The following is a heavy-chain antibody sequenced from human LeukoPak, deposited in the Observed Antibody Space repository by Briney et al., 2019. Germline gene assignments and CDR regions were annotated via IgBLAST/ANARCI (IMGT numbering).Heavy chain of an antibody. CDR1: GYTFTADYY. CDR3: ARVLQVRGVIQLHNWFDP. J-gene: IGHJ5*02. D-gene: IGHD3-10*01. V-gene: IGHV1-2*02. Sequence: ASVKVSCKASGYTFTADYYIHWVRQAPGQGLEWIGWINPNSGGTNYAQKFQGRVTMTRDTYISPAYMEPSRLRSDDTAVYYCARVLQVRGVIQLHNWFDPWGQGTLVTVSS. CDR2: INPNSGGT.